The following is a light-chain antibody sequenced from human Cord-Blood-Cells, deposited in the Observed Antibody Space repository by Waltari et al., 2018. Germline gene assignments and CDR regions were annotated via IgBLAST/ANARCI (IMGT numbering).Light chain of an antibody. CDR3: QQRSNWLT. J-gene: IGKJ4*01. CDR1: QSVSSY. CDR2: DAS. V-gene: IGKV3-11*01. Sequence: EIVLTPSPATLSLSPGERATLSCRASQSVSSYLDWYQQKPGQAPRLLIYDASNRATGIPARFSGSGSGTDFTLTISSLEPEDFAVYYCQQRSNWLTFGGGTKVEIK.